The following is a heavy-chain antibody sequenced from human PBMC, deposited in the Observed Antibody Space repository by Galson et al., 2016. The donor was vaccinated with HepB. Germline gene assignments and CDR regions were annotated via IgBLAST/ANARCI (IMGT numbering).Heavy chain of an antibody. J-gene: IGHJ4*02. CDR1: GYTFTSYN. CDR3: AKGLTTVTTEVDY. V-gene: IGHV1-46*01. CDR2: INPSGGST. Sequence: SVKVSCKASGYTFTSYNVHWVRQAPGQGLEWMGIINPSGGSTSYAQKLQGRVTMTRDTSTSTVYMELSSLRAEDTAVYYCAKGLTTVTTEVDYWGQGTLVTVSS. D-gene: IGHD4-17*01.